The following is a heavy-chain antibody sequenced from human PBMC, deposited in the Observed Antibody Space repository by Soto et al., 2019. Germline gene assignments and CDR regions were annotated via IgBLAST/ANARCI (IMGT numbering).Heavy chain of an antibody. CDR1: GFTVSTYG. CDR2: ISRDGGTK. Sequence: HVQLVESGGGVVQPGRSLRLSCAVSGFTVSTYGMHWVRQAPGKGLEWVAVISRDGGTKYYADSVKGRFTISRDNSRNTLLLEMNSLRGDDMAVYYCTGEVASGYWGQGTLVTVSS. CDR3: TGEVASGY. V-gene: IGHV3-30*03. D-gene: IGHD2-8*02. J-gene: IGHJ4*02.